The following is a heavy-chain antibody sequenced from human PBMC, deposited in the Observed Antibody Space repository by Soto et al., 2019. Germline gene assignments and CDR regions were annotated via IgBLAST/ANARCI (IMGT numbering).Heavy chain of an antibody. CDR2: INPNGGST. J-gene: IGHJ5*02. CDR3: AKGNYGDYGGFDP. Sequence: ASVKVSCKAPADTFTSYYIHWVRQAPGHGLEWMGIINPNGGSTRFAQTFQGRITMTTDTSTSTVYMELNSLRAEDSAVYYCAKGNYGDYGGFDPWGQGTLVTVSS. D-gene: IGHD4-17*01. V-gene: IGHV1-46*01. CDR1: ADTFTSYY.